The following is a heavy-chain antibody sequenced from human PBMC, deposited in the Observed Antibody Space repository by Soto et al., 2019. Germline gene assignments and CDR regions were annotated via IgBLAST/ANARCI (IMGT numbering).Heavy chain of an antibody. CDR2: IYYSGST. J-gene: IGHJ5*02. CDR3: ARHFGQWLVP. Sequence: SETLSLTCTVSGGSISSYYWSWIRQPPGKGLEWIGYIYYSGSTNYNPSLKSRVTVSVDTSKNQFSLKLSSVTAADTAVYYCARHFGQWLVPWGQGTLVTVSS. CDR1: GGSISSYY. D-gene: IGHD6-19*01. V-gene: IGHV4-59*08.